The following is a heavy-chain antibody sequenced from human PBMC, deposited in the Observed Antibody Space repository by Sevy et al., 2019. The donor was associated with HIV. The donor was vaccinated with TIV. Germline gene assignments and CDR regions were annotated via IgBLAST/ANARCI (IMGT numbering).Heavy chain of an antibody. CDR1: GFTFSSSW. Sequence: GGSLRLSCAASGFTFSSSWMHWVLQVPGKGLVWVSRINSDGGSLSYADSVKGRFTISRDNAKKTLYLQMNSLRAEDTAMYFCARGTRGTFDSWGQGALVTVSS. V-gene: IGHV3-74*01. CDR2: INSDGGSL. D-gene: IGHD1-1*01. J-gene: IGHJ4*02. CDR3: ARGTRGTFDS.